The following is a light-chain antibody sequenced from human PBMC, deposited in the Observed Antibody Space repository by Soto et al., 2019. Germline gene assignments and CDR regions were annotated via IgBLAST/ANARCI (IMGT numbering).Light chain of an antibody. CDR2: DAS. J-gene: IGKJ5*01. Sequence: DMQMTQSPSTLSASVGDRVTITCRASQSISEWLAWYQQKPGKAPKLLIFDASSLKSGVPSRFSGSGSGTEFTLTVSSLQPEDFATYYCQQSYSTPITFGQGTRLEIK. CDR1: QSISEW. V-gene: IGKV1-5*01. CDR3: QQSYSTPIT.